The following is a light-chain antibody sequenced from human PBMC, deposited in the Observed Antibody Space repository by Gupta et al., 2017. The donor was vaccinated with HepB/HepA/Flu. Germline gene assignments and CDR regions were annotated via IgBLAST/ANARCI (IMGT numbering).Light chain of an antibody. J-gene: IGKJ4*01. CDR3: QQYKEWPLT. V-gene: IGKV3-15*01. CDR1: QSVRSK. Sequence: VMTQSPATLSVSPGESVTLSCRASQSVRSKLAWYQQKPGQAPRLLSYDASSMATGIPARFSGSGSGTDFTLTISSLQPEDFAVYSCQQYKEWPLTFGGGTKVEIK. CDR2: DAS.